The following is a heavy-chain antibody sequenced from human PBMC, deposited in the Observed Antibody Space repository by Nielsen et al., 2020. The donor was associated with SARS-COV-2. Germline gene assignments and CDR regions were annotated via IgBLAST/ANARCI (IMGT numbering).Heavy chain of an antibody. CDR3: AKGLAGPFDY. J-gene: IGHJ4*02. Sequence: GESLKISCAASGFTVSSNYMSWVRQAPGKGLEWVSVIYSGGSTYYADSVKGRFTISRDNSKNTLYLQMNSLRAEDTAVYYCAKGLAGPFDYWGQGTLVTVSS. CDR1: GFTVSSNY. CDR2: IYSGGST. V-gene: IGHV3-53*01. D-gene: IGHD6-19*01.